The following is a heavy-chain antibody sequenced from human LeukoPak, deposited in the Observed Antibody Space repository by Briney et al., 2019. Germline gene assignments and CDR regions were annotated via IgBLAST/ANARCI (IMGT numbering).Heavy chain of an antibody. V-gene: IGHV4-59*08. D-gene: IGHD3-10*01. CDR2: IYYSGST. J-gene: IGHJ3*02. CDR1: GGSISSYY. Sequence: PSETLSLTCTASGGSISSYYWSWIRQPPGKGLEWIGYIYYSGSTNYNPSLKSRVTISVDTSKNQFSLRLSSVTAADTAMYYCARQKPGSYAFDIWGQGTIVTVSS. CDR3: ARQKPGSYAFDI.